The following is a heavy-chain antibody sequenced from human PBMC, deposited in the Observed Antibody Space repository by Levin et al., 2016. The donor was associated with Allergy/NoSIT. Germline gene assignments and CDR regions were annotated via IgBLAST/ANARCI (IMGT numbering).Heavy chain of an antibody. V-gene: IGHV5-10-1*01. Sequence: GGSLRLSCKGSGYNFPNYYINWVRQMPGKGLEWMGRIDPSNSYIENSPSFQGHVTISADRSTSTAYLQWSSLKASDTAMYYCARRYYDSRGDGMDVWGQGTTVTVSS. CDR3: ARRYYDSRGDGMDV. D-gene: IGHD3-22*01. CDR1: GYNFPNYY. CDR2: IDPSNSYI. J-gene: IGHJ6*02.